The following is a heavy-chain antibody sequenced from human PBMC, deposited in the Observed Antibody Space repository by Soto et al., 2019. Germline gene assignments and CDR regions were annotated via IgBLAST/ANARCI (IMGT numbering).Heavy chain of an antibody. J-gene: IGHJ6*02. CDR2: INPNSTSA. CDR3: ARDRDFWTGYEYYYYAMDV. CDR1: GYSFTSYC. D-gene: IGHD3-3*01. Sequence: ASVKVSCKASGYSFTSYCLHWVRQAPGQGLEWMGIINPNSTSASYAQKFQGRVTMTRDTSTSTVYMELSTLRSEDTAVYYCARDRDFWTGYEYYYYAMDVWGQGTTVTVSS. V-gene: IGHV1-46*01.